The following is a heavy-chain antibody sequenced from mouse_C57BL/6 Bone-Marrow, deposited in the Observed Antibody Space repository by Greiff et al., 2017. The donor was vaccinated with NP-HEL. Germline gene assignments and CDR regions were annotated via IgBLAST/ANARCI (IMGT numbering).Heavy chain of an antibody. D-gene: IGHD1-1*01. J-gene: IGHJ2*01. CDR3: ARSLYYGSSHYFDY. CDR2: IDPSDSYT. V-gene: IGHV1-50*01. CDR1: GYTFTSYW. Sequence: QVQLQQPGAELVKPGASVKLSCKASGYTFTSYWMQWVKQRPGQGLEWIGEIDPSDSYTNYNQKFKGKATLTVDTSSSTAYMQLSSLTSEDSAVYYCARSLYYGSSHYFDYWGQGTTLTVSS.